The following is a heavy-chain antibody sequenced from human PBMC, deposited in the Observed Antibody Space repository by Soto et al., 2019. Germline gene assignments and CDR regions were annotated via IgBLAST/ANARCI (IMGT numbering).Heavy chain of an antibody. Sequence: GGSLRLSCAASGFTFSSYSMNWVRQAPGKGLEWVSYISSSSSNIYYADSVKGRFTISRDNAKNSLYLQMNRLRAEDTAVYYCARVAFPYGDFFDYWGQGTLVTVSS. CDR2: ISSSSSNI. CDR3: ARVAFPYGDFFDY. J-gene: IGHJ4*02. D-gene: IGHD4-17*01. CDR1: GFTFSSYS. V-gene: IGHV3-48*01.